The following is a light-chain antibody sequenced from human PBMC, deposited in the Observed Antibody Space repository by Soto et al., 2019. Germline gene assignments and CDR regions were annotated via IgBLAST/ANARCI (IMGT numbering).Light chain of an antibody. CDR3: QQTDSFPIT. V-gene: IGKV1-12*01. CDR1: QSVSGW. Sequence: IHMTHSPSTLSASFGDTVTVTFRASQSVSGWLAWYQQKPGKAPNLLIYTASNLQSGVPSRFSGSGSGTHFTLTISSLQPEDFGTYYCQQTDSFPITFGQGTRLEIK. J-gene: IGKJ5*01. CDR2: TAS.